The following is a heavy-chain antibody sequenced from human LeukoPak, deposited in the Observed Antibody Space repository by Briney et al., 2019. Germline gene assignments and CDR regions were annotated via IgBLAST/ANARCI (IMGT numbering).Heavy chain of an antibody. CDR3: ARETAMVLRYFDY. V-gene: IGHV4-31*03. J-gene: IGHJ4*02. CDR2: IYYSGST. CDR1: GGSISSGGYY. Sequence: SETLSLTCTVSGGSISSGGYYWGWIRQHPGKGLEWIGYIYYSGSTYYNPSLKSRVTISVDTFKNQFSLKLSSVTAADTAVYYCARETAMVLRYFDYWGQGTLVTVSS. D-gene: IGHD5-18*01.